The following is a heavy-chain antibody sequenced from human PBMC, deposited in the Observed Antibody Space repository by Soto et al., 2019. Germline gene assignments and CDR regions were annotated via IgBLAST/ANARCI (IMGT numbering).Heavy chain of an antibody. CDR2: IYYSGST. CDR1: GGSISSGGYY. V-gene: IGHV4-31*03. CDR3: ALRLGDPGRLYFDY. Sequence: PSETLSLTCTVSGGSISSGGYYCSWIRQHPGKGLEWIGYIYYSGSTYYNPSLKSRVSISVDTSKNQFSLKLSSVTAVDTAVYYCALRLGDPGRLYFDYWGQGTLVTVSS. J-gene: IGHJ4*02. D-gene: IGHD3-16*01.